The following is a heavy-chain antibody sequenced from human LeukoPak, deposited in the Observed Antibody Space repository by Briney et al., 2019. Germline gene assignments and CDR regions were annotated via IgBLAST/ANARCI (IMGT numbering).Heavy chain of an antibody. J-gene: IGHJ5*02. CDR1: GYSFTSYW. D-gene: IGHD5-24*01. CDR3: ARRISRDGYNLGNWFDP. V-gene: IGHV5-51*01. Sequence: GESLKISCKGSGYSFTSYWIGWVRQMPGKGLEWMGIIYPGDSDTRYSPSFQGQVTISADKSISTAYLQWSSLKASDTAMYYCARRISRDGYNLGNWFDPWGQGTLVTVSS. CDR2: IYPGDSDT.